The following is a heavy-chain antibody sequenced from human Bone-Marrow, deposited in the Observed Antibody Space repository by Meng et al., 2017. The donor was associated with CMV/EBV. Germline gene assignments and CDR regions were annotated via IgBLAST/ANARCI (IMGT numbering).Heavy chain of an antibody. CDR3: ARGGVEFFFDF. Sequence: ASVKVSCKASGYTFTGYYMHWVRQAPGQGLEWMGWINPNSGGTNYAQKFQGRVAMTTDRSAGTAYMDLRSLTSDDTAVYYCARGGVEFFFDFWGQGVLVTVSS. V-gene: IGHV1-2*02. J-gene: IGHJ4*02. CDR1: GYTFTGYY. D-gene: IGHD3-10*01. CDR2: INPNSGGT.